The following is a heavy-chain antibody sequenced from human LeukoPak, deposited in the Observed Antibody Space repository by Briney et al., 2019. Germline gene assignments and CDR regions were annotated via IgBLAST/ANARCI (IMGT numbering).Heavy chain of an antibody. CDR2: IWYNGNNK. J-gene: IGHJ3*02. CDR3: ARDEGYGFWSGSYKAFDI. D-gene: IGHD3-3*01. V-gene: IGHV3-33*01. Sequence: GGSRKLSCAAAGFTFSRYGMHWVRQAPGKGLEWVANIWYNGNNKEYADSVKGRFTISRDNSKNTLFLQMDSLSAEDTAVYYCARDEGYGFWSGSYKAFDIWGQGTMVTVSS. CDR1: GFTFSRYG.